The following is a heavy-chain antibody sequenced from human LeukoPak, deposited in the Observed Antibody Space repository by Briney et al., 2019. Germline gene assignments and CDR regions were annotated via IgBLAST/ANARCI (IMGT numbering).Heavy chain of an antibody. CDR2: IYYSGRT. CDR1: GGSIMVAAYS. V-gene: IGHV4-30-2*01. Sequence: PAETLSLTCTVSGGSIMVAAYSWSWIRQPPGKGLEWIGYIYYSGRTYYNPSLKSRVTISLDRSKNQFSLKLSSVTAADTAVYFCARGYGDNCGAFDIWGQGTLVTVSS. D-gene: IGHD4-23*01. CDR3: ARGYGDNCGAFDI. J-gene: IGHJ3*02.